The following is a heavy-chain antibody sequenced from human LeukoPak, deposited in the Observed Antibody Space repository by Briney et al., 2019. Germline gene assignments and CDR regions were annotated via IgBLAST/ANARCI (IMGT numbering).Heavy chain of an antibody. CDR2: IRGKADNYAT. V-gene: IGHV3-73*01. CDR3: AKGLLTSGYYYGNHYYYMDV. Sequence: GGSLRLSCAASGFTFRASAVHWVRQASGRGLEWLGRIRGKADNYATSYSASVQGRFTISRDNSKNTLSLQINSLRAEDTAIYYCAKGLLTSGYYYGNHYYYMDVWGKGTTVTVSS. CDR1: GFTFRASA. J-gene: IGHJ6*03. D-gene: IGHD3-22*01.